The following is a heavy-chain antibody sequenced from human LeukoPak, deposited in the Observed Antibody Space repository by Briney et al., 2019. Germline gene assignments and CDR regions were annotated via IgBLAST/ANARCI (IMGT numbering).Heavy chain of an antibody. V-gene: IGHV3-74*01. CDR2: INSDGSST. J-gene: IGHJ4*02. Sequence: GGSLRLSCAASGFTFSSYWMHWVRQAPGKGLVWVSRINSDGSSTSYADSVKGRFTISRDNAKNSLYLQMNSLRAEDTAVYYCARFSLYDNSGYYSWLFDFWGQGTLVAVSS. CDR3: ARFSLYDNSGYYSWLFDF. CDR1: GFTFSSYW. D-gene: IGHD3-22*01.